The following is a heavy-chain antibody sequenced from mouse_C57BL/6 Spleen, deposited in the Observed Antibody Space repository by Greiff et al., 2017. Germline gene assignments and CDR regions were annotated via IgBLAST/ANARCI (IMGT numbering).Heavy chain of an antibody. CDR1: GYSITNGNHC. D-gene: IGHD2-1*01. Sequence: EVQLQESGPALVKPSQTVSLTCTVTGYSITNGNHCWNWIRQVSGSKLEWRGYISSSGSTDSNQFLKKRTPTTRDTSKNHLILQLNSVTTEYIATYYYERGEGNFAMDYWGQGTTVTVSS. V-gene: IGHV3-4*01. CDR2: ISSSGST. J-gene: IGHJ4*01. CDR3: ERGEGNFAMDY.